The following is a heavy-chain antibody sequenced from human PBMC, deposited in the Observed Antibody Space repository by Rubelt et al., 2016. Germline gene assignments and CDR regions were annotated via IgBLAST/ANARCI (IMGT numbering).Heavy chain of an antibody. CDR2: IYPGDSDT. Sequence: GQSLKISCKGSGYTFTTYWIGWVRQLPGKGLEWVGIIYPGDSDTRYSPSFRGQVTISADKSISTAYLQWSSLKASDTAMYYCAIKPPYSSSWYSLDYWGQGTLVTVSS. CDR3: AIKPPYSSSWYSLDY. J-gene: IGHJ4*02. D-gene: IGHD6-13*01. CDR1: GYTFTTYW. V-gene: IGHV5-51*03.